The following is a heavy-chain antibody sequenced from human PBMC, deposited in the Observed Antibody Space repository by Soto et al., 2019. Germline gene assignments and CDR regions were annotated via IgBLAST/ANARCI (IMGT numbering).Heavy chain of an antibody. D-gene: IGHD6-6*01. CDR3: PGASSKAGPYYGMDV. Sequence: QVQLQESGPGLVKPSQTLSLTCTVSGGSISSGGYYWTWIRQHPGKGLEWIGYNYYSGITYYNPSLKSRVTISLDTSKNQFSRRLSSVTAADRAVYYCPGASSKAGPYYGMDVGGQGTTVTVPS. CDR2: NYYSGIT. J-gene: IGHJ6*02. V-gene: IGHV4-31*03. CDR1: GGSISSGGYY.